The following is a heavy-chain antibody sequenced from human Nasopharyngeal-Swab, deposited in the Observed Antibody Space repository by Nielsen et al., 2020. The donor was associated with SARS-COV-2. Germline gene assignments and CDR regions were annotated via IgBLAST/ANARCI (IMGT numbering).Heavy chain of an antibody. V-gene: IGHV3-23*03. CDR1: GFTFSSYA. Sequence: GGSLKLSCAASGFTFSSYAMSWVRQAPGKGLEWVSVIYSGGSSTYYADSVKGRFTISRDNSKNTLYPQMNSLRAEDTAVYYCAKDQGSYYDYWDQGTLVTVSS. CDR3: AKDQGSYYDY. J-gene: IGHJ4*02. CDR2: IYSGGSST. D-gene: IGHD1-26*01.